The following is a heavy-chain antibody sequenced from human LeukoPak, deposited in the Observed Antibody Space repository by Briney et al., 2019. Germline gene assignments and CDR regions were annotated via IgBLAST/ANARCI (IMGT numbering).Heavy chain of an antibody. CDR2: MNPNSGNI. J-gene: IGHJ5*02. V-gene: IGHV1-8*01. D-gene: IGHD3-3*01. CDR1: GYTFTSYD. Sequence: ASVNVSCKASGYTFTSYDINWGRQATGEGLEWMGWMNPNSGNIGYAKQFQGRVTMTRNTSISTAYMELSSLRSEDTAVYYCARVRSRYYDFWSGYYTGRNWFDPWGQGTLVTVSS. CDR3: ARVRSRYYDFWSGYYTGRNWFDP.